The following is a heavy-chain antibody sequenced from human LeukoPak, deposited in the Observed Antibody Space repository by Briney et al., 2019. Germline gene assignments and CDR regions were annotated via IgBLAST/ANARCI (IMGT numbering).Heavy chain of an antibody. D-gene: IGHD3-16*01. J-gene: IGHJ6*02. V-gene: IGHV4-59*01. CDR3: ARVPLASSFGSSYYYYGMDV. CDR2: IYYSGST. CDR1: GGSISSYY. Sequence: SETLSLTCTVSGGSISSYYWSWIRRPPGKGLEWLGYIYYSGSTNYNPSLKSRVTISVDTSKNQFSLKLSSVTAADTAVYYCARVPLASSFGSSYYYYGMDVWGQGTTVTVSS.